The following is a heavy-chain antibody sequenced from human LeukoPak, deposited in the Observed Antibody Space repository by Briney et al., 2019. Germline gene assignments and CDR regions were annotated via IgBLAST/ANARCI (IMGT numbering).Heavy chain of an antibody. Sequence: ASVKVSCKASGYTFTGYYVHWVRQAPGQGLEWMGWINPNSGGTNYAQKFQGRVTMTRDTSISTAYMELSSLRSDDTAVCYCARVEFSPRYAMDVWGRGTTVTVSS. V-gene: IGHV1-2*02. D-gene: IGHD3-10*01. CDR1: GYTFTGYY. J-gene: IGHJ6*02. CDR2: INPNSGGT. CDR3: ARVEFSPRYAMDV.